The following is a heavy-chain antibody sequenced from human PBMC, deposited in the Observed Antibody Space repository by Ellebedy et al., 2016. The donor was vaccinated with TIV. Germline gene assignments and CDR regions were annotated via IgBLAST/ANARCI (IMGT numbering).Heavy chain of an antibody. CDR1: GYTFTSYG. D-gene: IGHD6-19*01. CDR2: ISAYNGNK. CDR3: ARDRPYSSGPKDY. V-gene: IGHV1-18*01. Sequence: AASVKVSCKASGYTFTSYGISWVRQAPGQGLEWMGWISAYNGNKNYAQKLQGRVTMTTDTSTSTAYTELRSLRSDDTAVYYCARDRPYSSGPKDYWGQGTLVTVSS. J-gene: IGHJ4*02.